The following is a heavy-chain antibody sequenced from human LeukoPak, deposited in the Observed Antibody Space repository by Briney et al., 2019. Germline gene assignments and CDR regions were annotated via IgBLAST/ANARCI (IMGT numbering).Heavy chain of an antibody. CDR1: GGSFSDYP. J-gene: IGHJ3*01. V-gene: IGHV1-69*13. D-gene: IGHD3-3*02. CDR3: VRPDRIFGVPAAFDA. CDR2: IIPKYSAS. Sequence: GASVKVSCKASGGSFSDYPISWVRQAPGQGLEWLGGIIPKYSASNYAHAIQGRVMITAGETTNTVYMEMSGLRPDDTAVYYCVRPDRIFGVPAAFDAWGQGTLVAVSS.